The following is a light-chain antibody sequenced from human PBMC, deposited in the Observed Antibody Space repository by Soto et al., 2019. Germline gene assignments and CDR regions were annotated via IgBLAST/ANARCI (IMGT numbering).Light chain of an antibody. CDR2: GAS. J-gene: IGKJ1*01. CDR1: QSISSSY. CDR3: QQYGSSSWT. V-gene: IGKV3-20*01. Sequence: EIVFTQSPGTLSLSPGKRATLSCRASQSISSSYLAWYQQRPGQAPRLLIYGASSRATDIPDRFSGSGSGTEFTLTISRLEPEDFAVYYCQQYGSSSWTFGQGTKVDIK.